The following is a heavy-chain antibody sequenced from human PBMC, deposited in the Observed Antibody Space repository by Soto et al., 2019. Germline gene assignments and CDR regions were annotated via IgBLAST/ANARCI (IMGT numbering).Heavy chain of an antibody. CDR1: GFIFSNFG. CDR3: ARDDIPGIAVATYGLDV. D-gene: IGHD6-19*01. V-gene: IGHV3-33*01. CDR2: IWYDGSNE. J-gene: IGHJ6*02. Sequence: GGSLRLSCAASGFIFSNFGMHWVRQAPGKGLEWVAVIWYDGSNEYYADSVKGRFTISKDNSKNTLYLQMNSLRAEDTAVYYCARDDIPGIAVATYGLDVWGQGTTVTVS.